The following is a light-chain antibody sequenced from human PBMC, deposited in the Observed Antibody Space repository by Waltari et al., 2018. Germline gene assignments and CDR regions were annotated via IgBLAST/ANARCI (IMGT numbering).Light chain of an antibody. Sequence: DIVMTQSPDSLAVSLGERATINCKSSQSVLHSANNKNFLAWYQQKPGQPPKLLIYGASTREAGVPDRFSGSGSGTDFTLTISSLQAEDAAVYYCQQCYTIPYTFGQGTKVEIK. CDR2: GAS. CDR3: QQCYTIPYT. V-gene: IGKV4-1*01. CDR1: QSVLHSANNKNF. J-gene: IGKJ1*01.